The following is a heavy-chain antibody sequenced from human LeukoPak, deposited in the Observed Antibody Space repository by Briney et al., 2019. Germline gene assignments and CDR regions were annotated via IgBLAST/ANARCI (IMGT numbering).Heavy chain of an antibody. CDR3: AREPPESYYFDY. D-gene: IGHD3-10*01. V-gene: IGHV1-46*01. CDR2: INPSGGRI. CDR1: GYTFISYY. J-gene: IGHJ4*02. Sequence: AASVNVSCKASGYTFISYYMHWVRQAPGQGLEWMAMINPSGGRIVYAQTFQGRVTMTRDISTSTVYMELSSLRSEDTAVYYCAREPPESYYFDYWGQGTLVTVSS.